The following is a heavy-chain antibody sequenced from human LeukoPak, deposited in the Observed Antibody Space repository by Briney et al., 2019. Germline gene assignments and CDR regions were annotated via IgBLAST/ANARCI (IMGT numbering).Heavy chain of an antibody. CDR3: ARGTPAFRVAYYLDY. Sequence: ASVKVSCKASGGTFSSYAISWVRQAPGQGLEWMGGIIPIFGTANYAQKFQGRVTITADESTSTAYMELSSLRSEDTAVYYCARGTPAFRVAYYLDYWGQGTLVTVSS. CDR1: GGTFSSYA. V-gene: IGHV1-69*13. CDR2: IIPIFGTA. D-gene: IGHD3-3*02. J-gene: IGHJ4*02.